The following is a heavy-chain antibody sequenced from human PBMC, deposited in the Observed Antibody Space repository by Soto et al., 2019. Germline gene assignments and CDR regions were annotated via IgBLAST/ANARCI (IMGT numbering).Heavy chain of an antibody. V-gene: IGHV4-31*03. CDR2: IYYSGST. J-gene: IGHJ4*02. Sequence: QVQLQESGPGLMKPSQTLSLTCTVSGGSISSGGYYWSWIRQHPGKGLEWIGYIYYSGSTYYNPSLKSRVTISVDTSKNQFSLKLSSVTAADTAVYYCARSDTAMVHFDYWGQGTLVTVSS. D-gene: IGHD5-18*01. CDR3: ARSDTAMVHFDY. CDR1: GGSISSGGYY.